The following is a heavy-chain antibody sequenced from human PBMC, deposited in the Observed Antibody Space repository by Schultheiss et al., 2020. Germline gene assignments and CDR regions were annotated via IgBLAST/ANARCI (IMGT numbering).Heavy chain of an antibody. CDR3: ARGSSLSAPPPGLDY. J-gene: IGHJ4*02. CDR2: ISSSSTFI. CDR1: GFSISDYS. V-gene: IGHV3-21*01. D-gene: IGHD1-26*01. Sequence: GESLKISCAASGFSISDYSMNWVRQAPGKGLEWVSSISSSSTFIYYADSVRGRFTISRDNDKNSVYLQMNSLRADDMAVYYCARGSSLSAPPPGLDYWGQGTLVTVSS.